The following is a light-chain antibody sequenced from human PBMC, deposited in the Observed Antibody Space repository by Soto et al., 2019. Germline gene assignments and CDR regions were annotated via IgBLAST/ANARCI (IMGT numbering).Light chain of an antibody. CDR3: HQYDYWPKT. CDR1: QSVSSN. V-gene: IGKV3-15*01. J-gene: IGKJ5*01. CDR2: GAS. Sequence: EVVVTQTQATLSVSPGERATLSCRASQSVSSNLAWYQQKPGQAPGLLIYGASTRATGIPAMFSGSGSGTEFTLTISGLQSEYVALYYYHQYDYWPKTFGQGTRLEIK.